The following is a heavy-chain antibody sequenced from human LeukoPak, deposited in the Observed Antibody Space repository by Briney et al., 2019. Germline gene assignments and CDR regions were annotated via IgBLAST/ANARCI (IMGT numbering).Heavy chain of an antibody. D-gene: IGHD7-27*01. CDR3: ATVADLTGYAFHI. Sequence: SETLSLTCTVSGGSVSSGNYYWSWIRQPPGKGLEWIGYIYFTGSTNYNPSLKSRVSISSDTSKSQFSLKLSSLTAADTAVYYCATVADLTGYAFHIWGQGTMVTVSS. CDR1: GGSVSSGNYY. J-gene: IGHJ3*02. CDR2: IYFTGST. V-gene: IGHV4-61*01.